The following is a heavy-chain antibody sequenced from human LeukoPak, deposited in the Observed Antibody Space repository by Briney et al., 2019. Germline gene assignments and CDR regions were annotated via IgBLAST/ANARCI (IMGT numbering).Heavy chain of an antibody. CDR1: GFIFSNYA. D-gene: IGHD6-19*01. CDR3: ARADGSVWPTGEFDY. CDR2: ISYDGSNK. J-gene: IGHJ4*02. Sequence: GRSLRLSCAASGFIFSNYAMHWVRQAPGKGLEWVAVISYDGSNKDYADSVKGRFTISRDNSKNTLYLQMNSLRAEDTAVYYCARADGSVWPTGEFDYWGQGTLVTVSS. V-gene: IGHV3-30*04.